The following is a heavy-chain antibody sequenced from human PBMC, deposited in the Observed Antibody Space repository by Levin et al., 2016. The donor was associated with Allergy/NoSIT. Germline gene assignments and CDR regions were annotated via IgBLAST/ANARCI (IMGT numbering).Heavy chain of an antibody. D-gene: IGHD3-10*01. J-gene: IGHJ4*02. CDR2: ISYDGSNK. V-gene: IGHV3-30-3*01. CDR1: GFTFSSYA. Sequence: GESLKISCAASGFTFSSYAMHWVRQAPGKGLEWVAVISYDGSNKYYADSVKGRFTISRDNSKNTLYLQMNSLRAEDTAVYYCARDKSGGSGSYRFLAYWGQGTLVTVST. CDR3: ARDKSGGSGSYRFLAY.